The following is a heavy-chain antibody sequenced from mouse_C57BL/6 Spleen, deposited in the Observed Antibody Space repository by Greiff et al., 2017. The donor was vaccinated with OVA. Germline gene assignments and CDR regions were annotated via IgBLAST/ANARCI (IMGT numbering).Heavy chain of an antibody. CDR1: GYTFTDYY. J-gene: IGHJ2*01. CDR3: ASYDYDGFDY. D-gene: IGHD2-4*01. V-gene: IGHV1-26*01. Sequence: EVQLQQSGPELVKPGASVKISCKASGYTFTDYYMNWVKQSHGKSLEWIGDINPNNGGTSYNQKFKGKATLTVDKSSSTAYMELRSLTSEDSAVYYCASYDYDGFDYWGKGTTLTVSS. CDR2: INPNNGGT.